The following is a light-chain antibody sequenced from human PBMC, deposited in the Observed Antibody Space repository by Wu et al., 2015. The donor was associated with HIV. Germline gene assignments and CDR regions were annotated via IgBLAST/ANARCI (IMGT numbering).Light chain of an antibody. CDR2: GAS. CDR1: QSVNNNY. V-gene: IGKV3-20*01. CDR3: QQYDNWYT. Sequence: EIVLTQSPGTLSLSPGERATLSCWASQSVNNNYLAWYQQRPGQAPRLLIFGASSRATGIPDRFSGSGSGTEFTLTISSLQSEDFAVYYCQQYDNWYTFGQGTNLEIK. J-gene: IGKJ2*01.